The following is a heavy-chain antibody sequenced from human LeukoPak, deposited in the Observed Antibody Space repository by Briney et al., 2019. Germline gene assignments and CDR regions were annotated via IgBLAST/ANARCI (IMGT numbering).Heavy chain of an antibody. CDR3: ATYRQVLLPFES. D-gene: IGHD2-8*02. J-gene: IGHJ4*02. CDR1: GLTFSTFA. CDR2: IFPSGGEI. Sequence: PGGSLRLSCAASGLTFSTFAMIWVRQPPGKGLEWVSSIFPSGGEIHYADSVRGRFTISRDNSKSTLSLQMNSLRAEDTAMYYCATYRQVLLPFESWGQGTLVTVSS. V-gene: IGHV3-23*01.